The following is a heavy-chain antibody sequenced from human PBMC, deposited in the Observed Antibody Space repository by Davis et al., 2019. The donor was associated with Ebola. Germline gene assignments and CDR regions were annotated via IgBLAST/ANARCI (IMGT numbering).Heavy chain of an antibody. V-gene: IGHV3-23*01. Sequence: GESLKISCAASGFTFSSYAMSWVRQAPGKGLEWVSAISGSGGSTYYADSVKARFTISRDNSKNTLYLQMNSLRAEDTAVYYCAKGGSSSWSSPFDPWGQGTLVTVSS. D-gene: IGHD6-13*01. J-gene: IGHJ5*02. CDR2: ISGSGGST. CDR3: AKGGSSSWSSPFDP. CDR1: GFTFSSYA.